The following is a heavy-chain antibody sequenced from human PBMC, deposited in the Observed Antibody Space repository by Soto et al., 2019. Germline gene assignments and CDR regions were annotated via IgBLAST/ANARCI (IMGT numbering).Heavy chain of an antibody. CDR2: IRSSANSYAT. CDR1: EFTFSGSA. V-gene: IGHV3-73*01. Sequence: EVQLVESGGGLVQPGGSLKLSCAASEFTFSGSAIHWVRQASGKGLEWVGRIRSSANSYATSYAASVKGRFTISRDDSKNTAFLQMNSLKSEDTALYYCTTRGYCSGGSCERLDYWGQGTLVTVSS. J-gene: IGHJ4*02. D-gene: IGHD2-15*01. CDR3: TTRGYCSGGSCERLDY.